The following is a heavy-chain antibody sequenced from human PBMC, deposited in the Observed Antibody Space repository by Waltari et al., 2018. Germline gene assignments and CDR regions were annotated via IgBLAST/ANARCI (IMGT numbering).Heavy chain of an antibody. CDR1: GGSISSYY. CDR3: ASYRLWFGELSHY. Sequence: QVQLQESGPGLVKPSETLSLTCTVSGGSISSYYWSWIRQPPGKGLEWIGYIYYSGSTNYHPSLKSRVTISVDTSKNQFSLKLSSVTAADTAVYYCASYRLWFGELSHYWGQGTLVTVSS. J-gene: IGHJ4*02. D-gene: IGHD3-10*01. CDR2: IYYSGST. V-gene: IGHV4-59*01.